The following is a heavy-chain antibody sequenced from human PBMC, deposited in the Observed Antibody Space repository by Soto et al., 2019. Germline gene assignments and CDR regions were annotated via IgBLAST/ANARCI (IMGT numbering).Heavy chain of an antibody. CDR3: GRGGWLQSPYFDP. J-gene: IGHJ4*02. CDR1: GGSISRYY. Sequence: SETLSLTCTVSGGSISRYYWSWIRQPPGKGLEWIGYIYYSGSTNYNPSLKSRVTISVDTSKNQFSLKLSSVTAADTAVYYCGRGGWLQSPYFDPWRQVTLVPVS. D-gene: IGHD5-12*01. CDR2: IYYSGST. V-gene: IGHV4-59*08.